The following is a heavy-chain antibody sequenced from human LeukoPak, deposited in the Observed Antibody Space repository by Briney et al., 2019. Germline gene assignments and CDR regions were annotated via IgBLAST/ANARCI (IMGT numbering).Heavy chain of an antibody. D-gene: IGHD6-13*01. J-gene: IGHJ6*02. CDR1: GFTFSSYW. CDR2: IKQDGSEK. CDR3: ARDRPGSSWYQYYYYYGMDV. Sequence: PGGSLRLSCAAFGFTFSSYWMSWVRQAPGKGLEWLANIKQDGSEKYYVDSVKGRFTISRDNAKNSLYLQMNSLRAEDTAVYYCARDRPGSSWYQYYYYYGMDVWGQGTTVTVSS. V-gene: IGHV3-7*01.